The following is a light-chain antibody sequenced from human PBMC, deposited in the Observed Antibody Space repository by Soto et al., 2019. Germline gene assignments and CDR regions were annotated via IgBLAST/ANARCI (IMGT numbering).Light chain of an antibody. CDR2: DAS. CDR3: QQYDNLLLLT. V-gene: IGKV1-33*01. Sequence: DIQMTQSPSSLSASVGDRVTITCQASQDISNYLNWYQQKPGKAPKLLIYDASNLETGVPSRFSGSGSGPDFTFTISSLQPEDIATYYCQQYDNLLLLTFGGGTKVEIK. CDR1: QDISNY. J-gene: IGKJ4*01.